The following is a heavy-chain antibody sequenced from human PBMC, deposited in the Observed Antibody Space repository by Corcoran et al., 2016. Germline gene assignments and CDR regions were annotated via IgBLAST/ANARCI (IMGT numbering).Heavy chain of an antibody. V-gene: IGHV4-34*01. Sequence: QVQLQQWGAGLLKPSETLSLTCAVYGGSFSGYYWSWIRQPPGQGLEWIGEINHSGSTNYNPSLKSRVTISVVTSKNQFSLKLSSVTAADTAVYYCAGCHSSGYDYWGQGTLVTVSS. CDR2: INHSGST. CDR3: AGCHSSGYDY. CDR1: GGSFSGYY. J-gene: IGHJ4*02. D-gene: IGHD6-19*01.